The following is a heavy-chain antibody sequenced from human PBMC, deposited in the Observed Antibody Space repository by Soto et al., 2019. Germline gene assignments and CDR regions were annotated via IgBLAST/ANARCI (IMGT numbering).Heavy chain of an antibody. CDR2: IYHSGST. CDR3: AKGGWCSGGSCYTAFDI. CDR1: GGSISSGGYS. D-gene: IGHD2-15*01. J-gene: IGHJ3*02. V-gene: IGHV4-30-2*01. Sequence: QLQLQESGSGLVKPSQTLSLTCAVSGGSISSGGYSWSWIRQPPGKGLEWIGYIYHSGSTYYNPSRKSLVTIAVDRSKNQFSLKLSSVTAADTAVYYCAKGGWCSGGSCYTAFDIWGQGTMVTVSS.